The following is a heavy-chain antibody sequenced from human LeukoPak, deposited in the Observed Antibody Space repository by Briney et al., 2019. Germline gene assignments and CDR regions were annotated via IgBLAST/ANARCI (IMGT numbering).Heavy chain of an antibody. CDR2: IYYSGST. J-gene: IGHJ4*02. CDR3: ARVTGMATIDY. Sequence: PSETLSLPCTVSGGSISSSSYYWGWIRQPPGKGLEWIGSIYYSGSTYYNPSLKSRVTISVDTSKNQFSLKLSSVTAADTAVYYCARVTGMATIDYWGQGTLVTVSS. V-gene: IGHV4-39*07. D-gene: IGHD5-24*01. CDR1: GGSISSSSYY.